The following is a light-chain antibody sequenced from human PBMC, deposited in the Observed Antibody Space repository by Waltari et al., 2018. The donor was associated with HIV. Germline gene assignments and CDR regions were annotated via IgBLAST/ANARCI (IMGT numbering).Light chain of an antibody. V-gene: IGLV1-47*01. J-gene: IGLJ1*01. CDR1: SSNIGSTY. CDR3: AAWDDSLSGYV. CDR2: RND. Sequence: QSVLTQPPSASGTPGQRVTISCSGGSSNIGSTYVFWYQLLPGTAPKLLVHRNDQRPSGVPDRLSGSKSGTSASLAISGLRSEDEADYYCAAWDDSLSGYVFGTGTKVTVL.